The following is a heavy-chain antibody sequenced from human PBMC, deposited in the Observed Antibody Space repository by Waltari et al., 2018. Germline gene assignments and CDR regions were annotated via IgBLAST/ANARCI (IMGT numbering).Heavy chain of an antibody. CDR3: VRGLTGDFDY. V-gene: IGHV1-8*03. J-gene: IGHJ4*02. CDR1: GYTSTSYE. D-gene: IGHD7-27*01. Sequence: QVQLVQSGAEVRKPGASVRVSCKASGYTSTSYEINWLRQATGQGLEWVGWMNPHSGKSGSAQEFQGRVSFTSNTSISTAYMELSSLTSEDTAVYYCVRGLTGDFDYWGQGTLVTVSS. CDR2: MNPHSGKS.